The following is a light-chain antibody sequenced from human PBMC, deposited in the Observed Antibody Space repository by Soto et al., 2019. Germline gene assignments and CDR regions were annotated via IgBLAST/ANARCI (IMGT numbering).Light chain of an antibody. V-gene: IGKV3-20*01. J-gene: IGKJ3*01. CDR3: QQYDSSPSFT. Sequence: EIVLTQSPGTLSLSPGERATLSCRASQGVSSSYLAWYQQRPGQAPRLLIYGASGRATGIPDRFSGSGSGTAFTLMISRLEPGDFAVYFCQQYDSSPSFTFGPGTKVDIK. CDR1: QGVSSSY. CDR2: GAS.